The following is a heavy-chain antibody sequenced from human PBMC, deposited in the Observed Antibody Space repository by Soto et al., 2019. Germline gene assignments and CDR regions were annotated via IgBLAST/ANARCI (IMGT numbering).Heavy chain of an antibody. CDR1: GGSISSSSYY. D-gene: IGHD2-2*01. CDR2: IYYSGST. Sequence: SETLSLTCTVSGGSISSSSYYWGWIRQPPGKGLEWIGSIYYSGSTYYNPSLKSRVTISVDTSKNQFSLKLSSVTAADTAVYYCARRGCSSTSCYGEDYYYMDVWGKGTTVTVSS. CDR3: ARRGCSSTSCYGEDYYYMDV. V-gene: IGHV4-39*01. J-gene: IGHJ6*03.